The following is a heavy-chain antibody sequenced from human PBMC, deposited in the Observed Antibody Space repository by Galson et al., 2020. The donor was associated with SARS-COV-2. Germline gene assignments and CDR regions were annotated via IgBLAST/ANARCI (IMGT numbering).Heavy chain of an antibody. J-gene: IGHJ3*02. CDR3: ARNSGAWAGETYDAFDI. Sequence: GGSLRLSCAASGFTFSSYGMHWVRQAPGKGLEWVAVIWYDGSNKYYADSVKGRFTISRDNSKNTLYLQMNSLRAEDTAVYYCARNSGAWAGETYDAFDIWGQGTMVTVSS. CDR2: IWYDGSNK. CDR1: GFTFSSYG. V-gene: IGHV3-33*01. D-gene: IGHD3-10*01.